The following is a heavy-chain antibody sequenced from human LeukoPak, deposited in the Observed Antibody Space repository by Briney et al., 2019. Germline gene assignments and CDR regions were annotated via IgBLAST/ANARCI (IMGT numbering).Heavy chain of an antibody. CDR3: ARAGVGDAFDI. CDR1: GGSISSYY. J-gene: IGHJ3*02. CDR2: IYYSGST. V-gene: IGHV4-59*01. Sequence: SETVSLTCTVSGGSISSYYWSWIRQPPGKGLEWIGYIYYSGSTNYNPSLKGRVTISVDTSKNQFSLKLSSVTAADTAVYYCARAGVGDAFDIWGQGTMVTVSS. D-gene: IGHD3-3*01.